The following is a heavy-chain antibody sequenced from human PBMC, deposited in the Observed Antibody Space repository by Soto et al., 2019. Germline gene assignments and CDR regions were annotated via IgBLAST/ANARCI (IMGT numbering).Heavy chain of an antibody. D-gene: IGHD6-13*01. V-gene: IGHV4-4*02. J-gene: IGHJ5*02. CDR2: IYHSGST. CDR3: ASAIYSSSPRDWFDP. Sequence: SETLSLTCAVSGGSISSSNWWSWVRQPPGKGLEWIGEIYHSGSTNYNPSLKSRVTISVDKSKNQFSLKLSSVTAADTAVYYCASAIYSSSPRDWFDPWGQGTLVTVSS. CDR1: GGSISSSNW.